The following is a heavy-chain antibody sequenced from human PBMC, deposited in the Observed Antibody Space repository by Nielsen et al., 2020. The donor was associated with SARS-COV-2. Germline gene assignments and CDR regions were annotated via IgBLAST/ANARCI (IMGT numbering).Heavy chain of an antibody. CDR1: GYTFTGYY. Sequence: ASVKVSCKASGYTFTGYYMHWVRQAPGQGLEWMGWINPNSGGTNYAQKFQGWVTMTRDTSISTAYMELSRLRSDDTAAYYCARDRGYDILTGYSDYYGMDVWGQGTTVTVSS. CDR2: INPNSGGT. D-gene: IGHD3-9*01. CDR3: ARDRGYDILTGYSDYYGMDV. J-gene: IGHJ6*02. V-gene: IGHV1-2*04.